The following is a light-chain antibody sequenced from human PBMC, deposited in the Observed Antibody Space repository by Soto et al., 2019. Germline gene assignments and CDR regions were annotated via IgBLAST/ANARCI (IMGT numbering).Light chain of an antibody. CDR1: SSDVGGYNS. J-gene: IGLJ1*01. Sequence: QSVLTQPRSVSGSPGQSVTISCTGTSSDVGGYNSVSWYQQHPGKAPKLMIYDVSKRPSGVPDRFCGSKSGTTASLTISGIQAEDEADYYCCSYAGSHTDGFGTGPKVTVL. V-gene: IGLV2-11*01. CDR2: DVS. CDR3: CSYAGSHTDG.